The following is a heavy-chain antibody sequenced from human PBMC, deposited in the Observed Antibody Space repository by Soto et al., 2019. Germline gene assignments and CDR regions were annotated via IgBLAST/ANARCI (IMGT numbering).Heavy chain of an antibody. J-gene: IGHJ4*02. D-gene: IGHD5-12*01. CDR1: GFTFSSYG. V-gene: IGHV3-30*18. Sequence: QVQLVESGGGVVQPGRSLRLSCAASGFTFSSYGMHWVRQAPGKGLEWVAVISYDGSNKYYADSVKGRFTISRDNSKNTLDLQMNSLRAEDTAVYYCAKDRMGGYEPQHFDYWGQGTLVTVSS. CDR3: AKDRMGGYEPQHFDY. CDR2: ISYDGSNK.